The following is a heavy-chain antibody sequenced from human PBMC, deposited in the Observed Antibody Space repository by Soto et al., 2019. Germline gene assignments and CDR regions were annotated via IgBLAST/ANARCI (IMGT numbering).Heavy chain of an antibody. D-gene: IGHD1-26*01. CDR3: AGLSNGSPKPQFDY. J-gene: IGHJ4*02. V-gene: IGHV1-69*13. CDR2: IIPIFGTA. CDR1: GGTFSSYA. Sequence: ASVKVSCKASGGTFSSYAISWVRQAPGQGLEWMGGIIPIFGTANYAQKFQGRVTITADESTSTAYMELSSLRSEDTAVYYCAGLSNGSPKPQFDYWGQGTLVTVSS.